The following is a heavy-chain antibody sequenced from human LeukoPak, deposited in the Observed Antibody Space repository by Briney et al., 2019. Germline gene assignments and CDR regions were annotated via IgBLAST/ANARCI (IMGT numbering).Heavy chain of an antibody. V-gene: IGHV4-31*03. D-gene: IGHD3-16*02. Sequence: SETLCLTCTVSGGSISSGGYYWSWIRQHPGKGLEWIGYIYYSGSTYYNPSLKSRVTISVDTSKNQFSLKLSSVTAADTAVYYCARVPHDYVWGSYRHAFDIWGQGTMVTVSS. CDR2: IYYSGST. CDR3: ARVPHDYVWGSYRHAFDI. J-gene: IGHJ3*02. CDR1: GGSISSGGYY.